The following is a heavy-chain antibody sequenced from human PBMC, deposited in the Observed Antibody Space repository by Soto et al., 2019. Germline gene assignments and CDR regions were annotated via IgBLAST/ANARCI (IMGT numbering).Heavy chain of an antibody. CDR2: INHSGST. V-gene: IGHV4-34*01. Sequence: SETLSLTCAVYGGSFSGYYWSWIRQPPGKGLEWIGEINHSGSTNYNPSLKSRVTISVDTSKNQFSLKLSSVTAADTAVYYCARRRIAVAGTGSNYYYYMDVWGKGTTVTVS. J-gene: IGHJ6*03. CDR3: ARRRIAVAGTGSNYYYYMDV. D-gene: IGHD6-19*01. CDR1: GGSFSGYY.